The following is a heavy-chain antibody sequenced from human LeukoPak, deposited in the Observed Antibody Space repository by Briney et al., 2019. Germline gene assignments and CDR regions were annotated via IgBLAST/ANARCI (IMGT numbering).Heavy chain of an antibody. CDR3: AKDLGGSATTV. CDR1: GFTFEDHV. Sequence: QPGGSLRLSCAASGFTFEDHVMHWVRQAPGQGLEWVSSISWSGDRMGYADAVKGRFTISRDNAKNSLFLQMNSLRVEDTALYYCAKDLGGSATTVWGQGTLVTVSS. J-gene: IGHJ4*02. CDR2: ISWSGDRM. V-gene: IGHV3-9*01. D-gene: IGHD2-2*01.